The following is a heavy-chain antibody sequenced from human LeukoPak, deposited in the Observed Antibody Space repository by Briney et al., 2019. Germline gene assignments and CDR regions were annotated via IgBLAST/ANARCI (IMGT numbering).Heavy chain of an antibody. CDR2: ISGSGGGT. J-gene: IGHJ4*02. CDR1: GFTFSNYA. Sequence: GGSLRLSCAASGFTFSNYAMSWVRRAPGKGLEWVSGISGSGGGTYYADSVKGRFTISRDNSKNTLYLLMNSLRAEDTAVYYCAKDRVIVVVPNFDYWGQGTLVTVSS. V-gene: IGHV3-23*01. D-gene: IGHD3-22*01. CDR3: AKDRVIVVVPNFDY.